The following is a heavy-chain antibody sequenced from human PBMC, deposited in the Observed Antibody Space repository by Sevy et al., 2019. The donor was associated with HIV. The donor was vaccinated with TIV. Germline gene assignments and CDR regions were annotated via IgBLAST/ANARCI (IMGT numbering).Heavy chain of an antibody. V-gene: IGHV3-73*01. J-gene: IGHJ6*02. CDR2: IRSKAYNFAT. CDR1: GFAFSGST. Sequence: GGSLRLSCAASGFAFSGSTVHWVRQASGKGLEWVGRIRSKAYNFATTYAASLKGRFTISRDDSKNTVYLQLNGLKTEDTAVYYCTGGAPYPMDVWGQGTTVTVSS. CDR3: TGGAPYPMDV. D-gene: IGHD3-10*01.